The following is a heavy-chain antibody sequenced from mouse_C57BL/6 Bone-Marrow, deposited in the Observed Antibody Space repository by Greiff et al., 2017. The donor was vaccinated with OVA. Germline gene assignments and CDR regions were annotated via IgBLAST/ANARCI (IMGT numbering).Heavy chain of an antibody. V-gene: IGHV5-16*01. Sequence: EVNVVESEGGLVQPGSSMKLSCTASGFTFSDYYMAWVRQVPAKGLEWVANINYDGSSTYYLDSLQSRFIISRYNAKNILYLQMSSLKSEDTATYYCARGGFDFDYWGQGTTLTVSS. J-gene: IGHJ2*01. CDR2: INYDGSST. CDR3: ARGGFDFDY. CDR1: GFTFSDYY.